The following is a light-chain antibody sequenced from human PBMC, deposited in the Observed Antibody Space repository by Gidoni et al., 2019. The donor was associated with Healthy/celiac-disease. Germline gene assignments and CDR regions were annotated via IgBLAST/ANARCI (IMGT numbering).Light chain of an antibody. CDR2: GAS. V-gene: IGKV3-20*01. CDR3: QQYGSSPPLT. Sequence: DIVLTQSTGTLSLSPGERATLSCRASQSVSSSYLAWYQQKPGQAPRLLIYGASSRATGIPDRFSGSGSGTDFTLTISRLEPEDFAVYYCQQYGSSPPLTFGGGTKVEIK. J-gene: IGKJ4*01. CDR1: QSVSSSY.